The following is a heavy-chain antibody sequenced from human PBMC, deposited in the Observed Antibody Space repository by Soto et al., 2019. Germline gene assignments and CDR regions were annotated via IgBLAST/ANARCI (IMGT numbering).Heavy chain of an antibody. D-gene: IGHD2-15*01. CDR3: TSGSVEGV. CDR2: IKTNGEGGTT. CDR1: GFTISNAW. Sequence: EAQLVESGGGLVKPGGSLRLSCAASGFTISNAWMNWVRQAPGKGLEWVGRIKTNGEGGTTDYAAPVKGRFVISRDDSKNTLYLQMNSLRPVDTAVYYCTSGSVEGVWGQGTTVTVSS. V-gene: IGHV3-15*07. J-gene: IGHJ6*02.